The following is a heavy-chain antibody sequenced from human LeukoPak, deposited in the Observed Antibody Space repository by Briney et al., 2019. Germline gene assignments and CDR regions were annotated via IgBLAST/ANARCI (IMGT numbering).Heavy chain of an antibody. J-gene: IGHJ5*02. CDR2: IKTDGNRT. D-gene: IGHD3-16*02. Sequence: GGSLRLSCAASGFTFSSFWMHWVRQTPGKGLVWVSRIKTDGNRTHYADSVKGRFTISRDNAKNTLYLQMNSLRAEDTAVYYCARDAYRISYNWFDPWGQGTLVTVSS. CDR3: ARDAYRISYNWFDP. V-gene: IGHV3-74*01. CDR1: GFTFSSFW.